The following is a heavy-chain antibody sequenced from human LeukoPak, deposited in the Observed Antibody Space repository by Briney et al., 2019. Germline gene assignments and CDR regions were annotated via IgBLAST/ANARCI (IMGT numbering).Heavy chain of an antibody. CDR3: TRERRDGYKVYFDY. CDR1: GGSISSYY. Sequence: SETLSLTCTVSGGSISSYYWSWIRQPPGKGLEWIGYIYYSGSTNYNPSLKSRVTISVDTSKNQFSLRLSSVTAADTAVYYCTRERRDGYKVYFDYWGQGTLVTVSS. V-gene: IGHV4-59*01. J-gene: IGHJ4*02. D-gene: IGHD5-24*01. CDR2: IYYSGST.